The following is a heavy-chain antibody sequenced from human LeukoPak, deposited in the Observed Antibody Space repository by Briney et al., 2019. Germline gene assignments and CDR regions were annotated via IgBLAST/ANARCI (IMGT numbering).Heavy chain of an antibody. CDR3: ARLTPRTLLMVYATYYYYYMDV. Sequence: PSETLSLTCAVYGGSFSGYYWSWIRQPPGKGLEWIGEINHSGSTNYNPSLKSRVTISVDTSKNQFSLKLSSVTAADTAVYYCARLTPRTLLMVYATYYYYYMDVWGKGTTVTVSS. J-gene: IGHJ6*03. CDR2: INHSGST. D-gene: IGHD2-8*01. CDR1: GGSFSGYY. V-gene: IGHV4-34*01.